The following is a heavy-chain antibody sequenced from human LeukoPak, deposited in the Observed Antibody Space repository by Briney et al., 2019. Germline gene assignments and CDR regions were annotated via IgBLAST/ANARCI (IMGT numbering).Heavy chain of an antibody. D-gene: IGHD4-17*01. CDR3: ARDAGTTGEVKFDP. CDR1: GGSFSGYY. Sequence: SETLSLTCAVYGGSFSGYYWSWIRQPPGKGLEWIGEINHSGSTNYNPSLKSRVTISVDTSKNQFSLKLSSVTAADTAVYYCARDAGTTGEVKFDPWGQGTLVTVSS. V-gene: IGHV4-34*01. J-gene: IGHJ5*02. CDR2: INHSGST.